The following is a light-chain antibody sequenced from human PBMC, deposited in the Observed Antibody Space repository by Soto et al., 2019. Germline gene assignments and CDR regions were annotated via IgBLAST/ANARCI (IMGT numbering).Light chain of an antibody. CDR2: EVT. V-gene: IGLV2-8*01. Sequence: QSALTQPLSASGSPGQSVTISCTGGSSDIGGYNYVSWYQQRPGKVPRLIIYEVTQRPSGVPDRFSGSKSGNTASLTVSGLQADDEADYYCCSYAGSNNYDLFGPGTKVTVL. CDR3: CSYAGSNNYDL. J-gene: IGLJ1*01. CDR1: SSDIGGYNY.